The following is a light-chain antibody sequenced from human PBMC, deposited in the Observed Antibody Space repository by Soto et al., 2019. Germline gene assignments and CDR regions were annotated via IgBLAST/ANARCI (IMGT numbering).Light chain of an antibody. J-gene: IGKJ2*01. Sequence: DIQMTQSPSSLSASVGDRVTITCRASQSISSYLNWYQQKPGKAPKLLIYAASSLQSGVPSRFSGSGSGTDFPLTISSQQPEDFATYYCQQSYSTPYTFGQGTKLEIK. CDR3: QQSYSTPYT. CDR2: AAS. CDR1: QSISSY. V-gene: IGKV1-39*01.